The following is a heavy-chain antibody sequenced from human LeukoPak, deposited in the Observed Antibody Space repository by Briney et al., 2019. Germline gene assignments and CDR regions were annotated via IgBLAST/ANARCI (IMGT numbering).Heavy chain of an antibody. CDR1: GFTVSSNY. J-gene: IGHJ4*02. CDR2: IYSGGST. Sequence: GGSLRLSCAASGFTVSSNYMSWVRQAPGKGLEWVSVIYSGGSTYYADSVKGRFTISRDNSKNTLYLQMNSLRAEDTAVYYCARDPSIAAAGALDYWGQGTLVTVSS. V-gene: IGHV3-66*01. D-gene: IGHD6-13*01. CDR3: ARDPSIAAAGALDY.